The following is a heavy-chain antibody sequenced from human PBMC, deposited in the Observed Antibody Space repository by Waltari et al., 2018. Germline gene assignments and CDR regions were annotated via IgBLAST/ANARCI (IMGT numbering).Heavy chain of an antibody. Sequence: QVQLVQSGAEVKKPGASVKVSCKASGYTFTSYGISWVRQAPGQGLEWMGWISAYNGNTNYAQKLQGRVTISVDTSKNQFSLKLSSVTAADTAVYYCARVIWGSGYDSPHGMDVWGQGTTVTVSS. CDR1: GYTFTSYG. V-gene: IGHV1-18*01. CDR2: ISAYNGNT. D-gene: IGHD5-12*01. J-gene: IGHJ6*02. CDR3: ARVIWGSGYDSPHGMDV.